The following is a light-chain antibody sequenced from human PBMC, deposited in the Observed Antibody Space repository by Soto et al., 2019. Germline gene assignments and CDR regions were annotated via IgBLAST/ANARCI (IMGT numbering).Light chain of an antibody. CDR2: AAS. CDR1: QSISNY. V-gene: IGKV1-39*01. Sequence: DIQMTQSPSSLSASVGDRVTITCRASQSISNYLNWYQQKPGKAPKLLIYAASSIQSGVPSRFSGSGSETAFTLTISSLQPDDSATYYCQQSFSPLWTFGQGTKVEV. J-gene: IGKJ1*01. CDR3: QQSFSPLWT.